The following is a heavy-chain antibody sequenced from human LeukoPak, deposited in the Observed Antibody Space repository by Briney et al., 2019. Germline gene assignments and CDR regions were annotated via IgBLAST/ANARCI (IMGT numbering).Heavy chain of an antibody. CDR3: ARDLQGYGVQSLYYYYYGMDV. D-gene: IGHD4-17*01. CDR2: ISSSSSTI. J-gene: IGHJ6*04. CDR1: GFTFSSYS. Sequence: GGSLRLSCAASGFTFSSYSMNWVRQAPGKGLEWVSYISSSSSTIYYADSVKGRFTISRDNAKNSLYLQMNSLRAEDTAVYYCARDLQGYGVQSLYYYYYGMDVWGKGTTVTVSS. V-gene: IGHV3-48*04.